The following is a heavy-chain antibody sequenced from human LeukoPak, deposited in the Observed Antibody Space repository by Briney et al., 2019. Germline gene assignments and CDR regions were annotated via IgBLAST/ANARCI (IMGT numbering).Heavy chain of an antibody. V-gene: IGHV3-30*02. CDR3: ASRPRRRNTSSWVYYHYMDV. D-gene: IGHD6-13*01. CDR2: IRYDGSNK. CDR1: GFTFGDYA. J-gene: IGHJ6*03. Sequence: GGSLRLSCTASGFTFGDYAMSWFRQAPGKGLEWVAFIRYDGSNKYYADSVKGRFTISRDDSKNTLYLQMNSLRPEDTAVYYCASRPRRRNTSSWVYYHYMDVWGKGTTVTVSS.